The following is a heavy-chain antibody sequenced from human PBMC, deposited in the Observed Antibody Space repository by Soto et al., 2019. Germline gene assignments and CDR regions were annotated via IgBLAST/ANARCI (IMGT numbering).Heavy chain of an antibody. Sequence: ASVKVSCKASGYTFTSHGISWVRQAPGQGLEWMGWISAYNGNTNYAQKLQGRVTMTTDTSTSTAYMELRSLRPDDTAVYYCARGGGVRQYYYDSSGSGYGAFDIWGQGTMVTVSS. D-gene: IGHD3-22*01. CDR3: ARGGGVRQYYYDSSGSGYGAFDI. J-gene: IGHJ3*02. V-gene: IGHV1-18*04. CDR2: ISAYNGNT. CDR1: GYTFTSHG.